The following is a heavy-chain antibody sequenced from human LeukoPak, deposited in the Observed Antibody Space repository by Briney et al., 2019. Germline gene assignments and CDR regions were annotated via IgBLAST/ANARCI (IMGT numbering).Heavy chain of an antibody. D-gene: IGHD2-2*01. CDR1: GGSFSGYY. CDR3: ARGIVVVPAAYDY. J-gene: IGHJ4*02. CDR2: INHSGST. V-gene: IGHV4-34*01. Sequence: PSETLSLTCAVYGGSFSGYYWSWIRQPPGKGLEWIGEINHSGSTNYNPSLKSRVTISVDTSKNQFSLKLRSGTAADTAVYYCARGIVVVPAAYDYWGQGTLVTVSS.